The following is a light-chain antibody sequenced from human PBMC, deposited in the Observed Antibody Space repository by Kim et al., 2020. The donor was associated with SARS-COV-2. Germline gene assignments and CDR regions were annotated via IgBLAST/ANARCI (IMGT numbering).Light chain of an antibody. V-gene: IGKV3-20*01. CDR1: QSLSSTF. J-gene: IGKJ4*01. CDR3: QQYGASPLT. CDR2: GAS. Sequence: SPGERSTLSSKASQSLSSTFLAWYQHRSGQSPRLLIYGASSRATDIPDRFSGSGSGTDFTLTISRLEPEDFAVYYCQQYGASPLTFGGGTKVDIK.